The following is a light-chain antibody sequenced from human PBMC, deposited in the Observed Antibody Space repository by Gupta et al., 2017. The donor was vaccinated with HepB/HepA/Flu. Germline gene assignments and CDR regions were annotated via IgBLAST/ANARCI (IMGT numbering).Light chain of an antibody. CDR2: GVS. CDR1: QSVSTL. CDR3: QHVRNSLFS. Sequence: EIVLTQSPGALSLSPGERATLSCRASQSVSTLLAWYQQRPGQAPRLLIHGVSNRATGIPDMFSGSGFGTDFTLTISRLEPEDVAVYYCQHVRNSLFSFGHGTKVDIK. V-gene: IGKV3-20*01. J-gene: IGKJ3*01.